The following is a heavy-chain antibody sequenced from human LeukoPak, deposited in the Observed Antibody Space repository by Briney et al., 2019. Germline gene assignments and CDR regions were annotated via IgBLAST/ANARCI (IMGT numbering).Heavy chain of an antibody. D-gene: IGHD6-19*01. Sequence: ASVKVSCKAPGDTPTSYGISWVRQTPGQGLEWMGWISAYNGNTHYAQKLQGRVTMTTDTSPSTDYIELRSLRSDDSAEYYCARTIAVAVNSPTGYYGMDVWGQGTTVTVSS. V-gene: IGHV1-18*01. CDR3: ARTIAVAVNSPTGYYGMDV. J-gene: IGHJ6*02. CDR1: GDTPTSYG. CDR2: ISAYNGNT.